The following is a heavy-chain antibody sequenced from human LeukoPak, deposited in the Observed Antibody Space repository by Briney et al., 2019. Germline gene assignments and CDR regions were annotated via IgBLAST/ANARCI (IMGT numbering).Heavy chain of an antibody. CDR1: GGTFSSYA. CDR2: IIPIFGTA. Sequence: SVKVSCKASGGTFSSYAISWVRQAPGQGLEWMGGIIPIFGTANYAQKFQGRATITADEPTSTAYMELSSLRSEDTPVYYCARTGVGGVIVGYFDYWGQGTLVTVSS. CDR3: ARTGVGGVIVGYFDY. V-gene: IGHV1-69*13. D-gene: IGHD3-16*02. J-gene: IGHJ4*02.